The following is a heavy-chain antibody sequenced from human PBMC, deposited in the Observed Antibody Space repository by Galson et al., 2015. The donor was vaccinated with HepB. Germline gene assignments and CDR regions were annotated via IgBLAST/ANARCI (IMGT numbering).Heavy chain of an antibody. CDR1: GFTFSSYS. V-gene: IGHV3-21*01. D-gene: IGHD3-10*01. Sequence: SLRLSCAASGFTFSSYSMNWVRQAPGKGLEWVSSISSSSSYIYYADSVKGRFTISRDNAKNSLYLQMNSLRAEDTAVYYCARDNKLWLWPKKGGFDYWGQGTLVTVSS. CDR3: ARDNKLWLWPKKGGFDY. J-gene: IGHJ4*02. CDR2: ISSSSSYI.